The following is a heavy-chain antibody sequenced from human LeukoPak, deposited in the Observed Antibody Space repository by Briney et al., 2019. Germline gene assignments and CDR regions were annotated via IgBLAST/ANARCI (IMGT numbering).Heavy chain of an antibody. CDR1: GFTFSSYW. J-gene: IGHJ4*02. Sequence: GGSLRLSCAASGFTFSSYWMSWVRQAPGKGLEWVANIKQDGSEKYYVDSVKGRFTISRDNSKNTLYLQMNSLRAEDTAVYYCATGPPYYDFWSGYSYFDYWGQGTLVTVSS. CDR3: ATGPPYYDFWSGYSYFDY. CDR2: IKQDGSEK. V-gene: IGHV3-7*03. D-gene: IGHD3-3*01.